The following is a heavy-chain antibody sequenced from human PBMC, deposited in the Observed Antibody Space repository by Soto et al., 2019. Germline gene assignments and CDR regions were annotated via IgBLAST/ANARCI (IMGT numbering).Heavy chain of an antibody. J-gene: IGHJ4*01. CDR2: VKSKTDGGTT. D-gene: IGHD3-22*01. CDR3: TTDSYITSIIVRFDY. Sequence: GGSLRLSCAASGFTFSNAWINWVRQTPGKGLEWVGRVKSKTDGGTTDFAAPVKGRFAISRDDSKNMVYLEMNSLKTEDTAIYYCTTDSYITSIIVRFDYWGHGTLVTSPQ. V-gene: IGHV3-15*07. CDR1: GFTFSNAW.